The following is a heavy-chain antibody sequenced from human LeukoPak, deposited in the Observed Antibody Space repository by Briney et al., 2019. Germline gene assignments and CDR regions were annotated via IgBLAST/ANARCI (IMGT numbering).Heavy chain of an antibody. V-gene: IGHV4-59*01. CDR2: IYYSGST. J-gene: IGHJ6*02. D-gene: IGHD2-15*01. CDR3: ARDSLGYCSGGSCSPGLRYGMDV. Sequence: SETLSLTCTVSGGSISSYYWSWIRQPPGKGLEWIGYIYYSGSTNYNPSLKSRVTISVDTSKNQFSLKLSSVTAADTAVYYCARDSLGYCSGGSCSPGLRYGMDVWGQGTTVTVSS. CDR1: GGSISSYY.